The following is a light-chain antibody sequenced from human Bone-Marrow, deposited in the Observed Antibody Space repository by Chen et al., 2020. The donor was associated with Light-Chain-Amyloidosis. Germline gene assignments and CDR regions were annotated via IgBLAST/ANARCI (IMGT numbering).Light chain of an antibody. CDR2: EVT. V-gene: IGLV2-14*01. Sequence: QSALTQPASVSGSPGQYTTIPCTGTRSDVGSDNHVSWYQQHPDKAPKLMIYEVTNRPSLVPDRFSGSKSDNTASLTISGLQTEDESDYFCSSYTITNTLVFGSGTRVTVL. CDR3: SSYTITNTLV. J-gene: IGLJ1*01. CDR1: RSDVGSDNH.